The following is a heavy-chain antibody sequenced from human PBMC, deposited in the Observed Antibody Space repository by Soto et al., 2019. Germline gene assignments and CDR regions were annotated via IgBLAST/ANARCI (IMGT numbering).Heavy chain of an antibody. D-gene: IGHD6-13*01. CDR2: IGGGSGST. Sequence: EVQLLESGGGFVQPGGSLRLSCAASGFTFTNYALLWVRQAPGKGLEWVSTIGGGSGSTSYADSVKGRFSISRENSKNTLDMQMSSLRAEDTALYYCATRMYSTSWYYFVSWGQGTLVTVSS. J-gene: IGHJ4*02. V-gene: IGHV3-23*01. CDR1: GFTFTNYA. CDR3: ATRMYSTSWYYFVS.